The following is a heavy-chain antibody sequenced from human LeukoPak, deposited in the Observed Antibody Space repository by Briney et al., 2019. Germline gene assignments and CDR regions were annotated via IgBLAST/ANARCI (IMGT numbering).Heavy chain of an antibody. CDR3: ARHTTSGWYQVVY. J-gene: IGHJ4*02. CDR1: GGSISNYF. CDR2: ISYSGST. D-gene: IGHD6-19*01. Sequence: SETLSLTCTISGGSISNYFWSWIRQPPGKGLEWIGYISYSGSTDHNPSLKSRVIISLDTSKNQFSLKLSSVTAADTAVYYCARHTTSGWYQVVYWGQGTLVTVSS. V-gene: IGHV4-59*01.